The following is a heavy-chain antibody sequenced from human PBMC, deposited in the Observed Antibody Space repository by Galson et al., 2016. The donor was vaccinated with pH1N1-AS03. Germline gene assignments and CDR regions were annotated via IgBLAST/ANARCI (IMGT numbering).Heavy chain of an antibody. J-gene: IGHJ4*02. V-gene: IGHV3-9*01. Sequence: SLRLSCAASGFTFDDHAMHWVRQAPGKGLEWVSGISWNGNNIAYADSVKGRFTISRDNVKNSLYLQMNSLRAEDTALYYCAKDNGVGATQRLCFFDYWGQGTLVTVSS. CDR3: AKDNGVGATQRLCFFDY. CDR1: GFTFDDHA. CDR2: ISWNGNNI. D-gene: IGHD1-26*01.